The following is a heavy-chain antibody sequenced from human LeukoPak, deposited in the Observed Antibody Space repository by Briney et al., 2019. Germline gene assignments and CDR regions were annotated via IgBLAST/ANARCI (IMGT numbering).Heavy chain of an antibody. V-gene: IGHV3-64D*06. D-gene: IGHD6-13*01. J-gene: IGHJ4*02. CDR2: ISSNGGST. CDR1: GFTFSSYA. Sequence: GRSLRLSCSASGFTFSSYAMHWVRQAPGKGLEYVSAISSNGGSTYYADSVKGRFTISRDNSKNTLYLQMSSLRAEDTAVYYCVKGGGIAAAGSIPFDYWGQGTLVTVSS. CDR3: VKGGGIAAAGSIPFDY.